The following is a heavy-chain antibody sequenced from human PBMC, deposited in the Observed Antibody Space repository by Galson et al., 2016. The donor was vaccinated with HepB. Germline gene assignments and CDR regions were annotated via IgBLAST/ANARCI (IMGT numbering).Heavy chain of an antibody. Sequence: GLEWVSVIYSGGNTYYADSVNGRFTISRDNSKNSLFLQMNSLRTEDTAFYYCVKGAGWLAESWGQGTLVTVSS. CDR3: VKGAGWLAES. D-gene: IGHD3-9*01. CDR2: IYSGGNT. V-gene: IGHV3-43*01. J-gene: IGHJ5*02.